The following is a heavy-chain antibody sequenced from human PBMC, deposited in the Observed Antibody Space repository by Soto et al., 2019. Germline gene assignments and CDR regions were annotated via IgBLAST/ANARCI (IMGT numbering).Heavy chain of an antibody. CDR3: AKGTAHDPRVYDY. D-gene: IGHD1-1*01. V-gene: IGHV3-23*01. J-gene: IGHJ4*02. CDR2: ISGSGGST. Sequence: EVQLLESGGGLVQPGGSLRLSCAASGFTFSTYAMSWVRQAPGKGLEWVSAISGSGGSTYYADSVKGRFTLSRDNSKNTLYLQMNSLRAEDTALYYCAKGTAHDPRVYDYWGQGTLVTVSS. CDR1: GFTFSTYA.